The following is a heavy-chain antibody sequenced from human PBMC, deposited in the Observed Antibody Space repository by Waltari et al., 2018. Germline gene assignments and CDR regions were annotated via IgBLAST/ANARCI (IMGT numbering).Heavy chain of an antibody. Sequence: QVQLQQWGAGLLKSSETLSLTCGVHGGSFGGYFWTWIRQPPGKGLEWIGEINDIGITNSNPSLTSRVTISVETSKKQVSLNLTSVTAADTAVYYCARGRRGQCSLGVCYHNWFDPWGQGTLVTVSS. CDR3: ARGRRGQCSLGVCYHNWFDP. CDR1: GGSFGGYF. CDR2: INDIGIT. J-gene: IGHJ5*02. V-gene: IGHV4-34*01. D-gene: IGHD2-15*01.